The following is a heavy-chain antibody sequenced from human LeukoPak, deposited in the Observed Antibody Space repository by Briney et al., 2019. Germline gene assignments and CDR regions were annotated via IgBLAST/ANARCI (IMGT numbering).Heavy chain of an antibody. D-gene: IGHD5-18*01. J-gene: IGHJ4*02. CDR1: GGSISSGGYY. V-gene: IGHV4-39*01. CDR2: IYYSGST. CDR3: ARHDVDTAMASFDY. Sequence: SETLSFTCTVSGGSISSGGYYWSWIRRHPGKGLEWIGYIYYSGSTYYNPSLKSRVTISVDTSKNQFSLKLSSVTAADTAVYYCARHDVDTAMASFDYWGQGTLVTVSS.